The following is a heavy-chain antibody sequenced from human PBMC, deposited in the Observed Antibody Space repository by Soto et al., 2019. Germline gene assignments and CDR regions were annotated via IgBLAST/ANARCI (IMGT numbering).Heavy chain of an antibody. D-gene: IGHD3-3*01. CDR3: ARNPRLGRFLEWLSPPNYYYYGMDV. V-gene: IGHV4-34*01. CDR1: GGSFSGYY. J-gene: IGHJ6*02. CDR2: INHSGST. Sequence: SETLSLTCAVYGGSFSGYYWSWIRQPPGKGLEWIGEINHSGSTNYNPSLKSRVTISVDTSKNQFSLKLSSVTAADTAVYYCARNPRLGRFLEWLSPPNYYYYGMDVWGQGTTVTVS.